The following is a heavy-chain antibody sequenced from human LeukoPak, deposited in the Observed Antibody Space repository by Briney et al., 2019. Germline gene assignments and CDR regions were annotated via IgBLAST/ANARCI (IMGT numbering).Heavy chain of an antibody. CDR3: AKRNTMIRGGPSFDY. V-gene: IGHV3-23*01. D-gene: IGHD3-10*01. Sequence: PGGSLRLSCAASGFTFSSYGMSWVRQAPGKGLEWVSAISGSGGSTYYADSVKGQFTISRDNSKNTLYLQMTNLRPEDTAKYYCAKRNTMIRGGPSFDYWGQGILVAVSS. CDR1: GFTFSSYG. CDR2: ISGSGGST. J-gene: IGHJ4*02.